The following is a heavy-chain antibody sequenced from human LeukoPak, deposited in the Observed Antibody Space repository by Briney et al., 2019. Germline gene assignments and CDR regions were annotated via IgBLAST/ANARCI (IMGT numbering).Heavy chain of an antibody. CDR3: AKDLSHSYYDILAYYGMDV. V-gene: IGHV3-23*01. D-gene: IGHD3-9*01. J-gene: IGHJ6*02. CDR1: GFTFSNYA. CDR2: ISGSGGST. Sequence: GGSLRLSCAASGFTFSNYAMSWVRQAPGKGLEWVSAISGSGGSTYYADSVKGRFTISRDNSKNTLYLQTNSLRAEDTAVYYCAKDLSHSYYDILAYYGMDVWGQGTTVTVSS.